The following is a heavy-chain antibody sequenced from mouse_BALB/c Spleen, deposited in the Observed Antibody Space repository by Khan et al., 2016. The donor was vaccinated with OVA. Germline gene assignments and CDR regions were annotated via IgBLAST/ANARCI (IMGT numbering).Heavy chain of an antibody. CDR2: IDPTNDNI. J-gene: IGHJ3*01. CDR1: GFNIKDTY. D-gene: IGHD2-5*01. CDR3: STLNSNPFAY. V-gene: IGHV14-3*02. Sequence: VQLKESGAELVKPGASIKLSCTASGFNIKDTYMHWVKQRPEQGPEWIGRIDPTNDNIKYDPKFQDKATITADTSSNTAYLQLSSLTSEDTAVSDFSTLNSNPFAYWGQGTLVSVSA.